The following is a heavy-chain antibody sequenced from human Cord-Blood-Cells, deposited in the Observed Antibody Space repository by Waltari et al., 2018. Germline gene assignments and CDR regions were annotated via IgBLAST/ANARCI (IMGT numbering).Heavy chain of an antibody. J-gene: IGHJ4*02. Sequence: QVQLQQWGAGLLKPSETLSLTCAVYGGSFSGYYWSWIRQPPGKGLEWIGEINHSGSTIYTPSRKSRVTISVYTSKNQFSLKLSSVTAADTAVYYCARGPFAGATKFFDYWGQGTLVTVSS. CDR1: GGSFSGYY. V-gene: IGHV4-34*01. CDR3: ARGPFAGATKFFDY. D-gene: IGHD1-26*01. CDR2: INHSGST.